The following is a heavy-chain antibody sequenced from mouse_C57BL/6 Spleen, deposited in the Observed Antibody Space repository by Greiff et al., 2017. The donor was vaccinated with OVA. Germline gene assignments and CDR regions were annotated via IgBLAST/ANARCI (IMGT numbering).Heavy chain of an antibody. V-gene: IGHV5-17*01. D-gene: IGHD2-4*01. J-gene: IGHJ1*03. CDR1: GFPFRDYG. CDR3: ARPYDYGGAWYFDV. CDR2: ISSGSSTS. Sequence: EVQRVESGGGLVKPGGSLKLSCAASGFPFRDYGMHWVRQAPEKGLEWVAYISSGSSTSYYADKVKGRFTISRDNAKNTLFLQMTSLRSEDTAMYYCARPYDYGGAWYFDVWGTGTTVTVSS.